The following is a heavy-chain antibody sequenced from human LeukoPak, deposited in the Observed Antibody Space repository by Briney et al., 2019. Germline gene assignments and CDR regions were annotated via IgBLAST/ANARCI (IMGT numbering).Heavy chain of an antibody. CDR3: ARDFVESTNSFDY. Sequence: SVKVSCKASGGTFSSYAISWVRQAPGQGLEWMGRIIPIFGTANYTQKFQGRVTITTDESTSTAYMELSRLRSEDTAVYYCARDFVESTNSFDYWGQGTLVTVSS. CDR2: IIPIFGTA. CDR1: GGTFSSYA. J-gene: IGHJ4*02. D-gene: IGHD3-3*01. V-gene: IGHV1-69*05.